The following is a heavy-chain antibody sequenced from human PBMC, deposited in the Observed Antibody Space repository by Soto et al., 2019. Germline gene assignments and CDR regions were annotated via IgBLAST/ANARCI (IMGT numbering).Heavy chain of an antibody. D-gene: IGHD3-9*01. CDR1: GYTFTSYY. CDR3: ARVGSYYDILTGRNYYYMDV. J-gene: IGHJ6*03. Sequence: ASVKVSCKASGYTFTSYYMHWVRQAPGQGLEWMGIINPSGGSTSYAQKFQGRVTMTRDTSTSTVYMELSSLRSEDTAVYYCARVGSYYDILTGRNYYYMDVWGKGTTVTVSS. V-gene: IGHV1-46*03. CDR2: INPSGGST.